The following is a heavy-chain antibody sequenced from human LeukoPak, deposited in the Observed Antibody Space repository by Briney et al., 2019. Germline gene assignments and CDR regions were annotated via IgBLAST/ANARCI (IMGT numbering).Heavy chain of an antibody. V-gene: IGHV1-8*01. CDR3: ARGVYSSSWYKDDY. CDR1: GYTFTSYD. J-gene: IGHJ4*02. D-gene: IGHD6-13*01. CDR2: MNPNSGNT. Sequence: ASVKVSCKASGYTFTSYDINWVRQATGHGLEWMGWMNPNSGNTGYAQKFQGRVTMTRNTSITTAYMELSSLRSEDTAVYYCARGVYSSSWYKDDYWGQGTLVTVSS.